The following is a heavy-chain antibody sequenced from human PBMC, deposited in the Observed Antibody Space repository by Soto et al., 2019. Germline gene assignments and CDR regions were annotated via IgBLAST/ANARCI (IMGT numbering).Heavy chain of an antibody. Sequence: ASVKVSCKASGYTFTSYGISWVRQAPGQGLEWMGWISAYNGNTNYAQKLQGRVTMTTDASTSTAYMELRSLRSDDTAVYYCARDGDCSGGSCYSSWLDPWGQGPLVTVYS. D-gene: IGHD2-15*01. CDR3: ARDGDCSGGSCYSSWLDP. CDR2: ISAYNGNT. J-gene: IGHJ5*02. V-gene: IGHV1-18*01. CDR1: GYTFTSYG.